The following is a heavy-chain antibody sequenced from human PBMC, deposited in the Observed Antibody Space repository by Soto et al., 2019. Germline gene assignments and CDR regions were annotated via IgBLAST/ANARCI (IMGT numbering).Heavy chain of an antibody. CDR2: ISSGAITI. J-gene: IGHJ4*01. Sequence: GGSLRLSCAASGFTFSDYYMNWIRQAPGKGLEWVSYISSGAITIYYADSVKGRFTISRDNAKNSLYLQMNSLRAEDTAVYYCAGKYSSSSVECWGQGTLVTVAS. CDR1: GFTFSDYY. CDR3: AGKYSSSSVEC. V-gene: IGHV3-11*01. D-gene: IGHD6-6*01.